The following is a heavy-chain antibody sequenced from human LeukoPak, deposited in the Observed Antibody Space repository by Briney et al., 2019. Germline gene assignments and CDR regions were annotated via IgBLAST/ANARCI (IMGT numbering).Heavy chain of an antibody. V-gene: IGHV4-4*02. CDR2: IYHSGST. D-gene: IGHD3-22*01. J-gene: IGHJ4*02. CDR3: ARTLYDSSGLYY. Sequence: PGGSLRLSCAASGFSVSTKYMSWVRQPPGKGLEWIGEIYHSGSTNYNPSLKSRVTISVDKSRNQFSLKLSSVTAADTAVYYCARTLYDSSGLYYWGQGTLVTVSS. CDR1: GFSVSTKY.